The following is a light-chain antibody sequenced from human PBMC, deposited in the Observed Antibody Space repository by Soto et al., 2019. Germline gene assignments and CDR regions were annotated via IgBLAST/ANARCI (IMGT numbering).Light chain of an antibody. J-gene: IGKJ1*01. CDR2: DAS. CDR1: QTISSW. Sequence: DIPMPQSPSTLSGSVGARVTITCRASQTISSWLAWYQQKTGKAPKLLIYDASSLESGVPSRVSGSGSGTEFTLTISSLQTDDLARYDCQQYDSYSWTFGQGTKVDIK. V-gene: IGKV1-5*01. CDR3: QQYDSYSWT.